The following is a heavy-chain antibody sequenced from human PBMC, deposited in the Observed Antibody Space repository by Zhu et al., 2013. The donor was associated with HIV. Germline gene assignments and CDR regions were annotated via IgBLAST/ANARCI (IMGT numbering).Heavy chain of an antibody. D-gene: IGHD5-18*01. CDR3: ARDPWSITAMATGGGMDV. CDR1: GGTFSRYA. J-gene: IGHJ6*02. Sequence: QVKLVQSGAEVKKPGSSMKVSCMASGGTFSRYAINWVRQAPGQGLEWVGEIIPIFGTPNYAQKFQGRVTITADESTSTAYMELRSLRSDDTAVYYCARDPWSITAMATGGGMDVWGQGTTVTVSS. CDR2: IIPIFGTP. V-gene: IGHV1-69*01.